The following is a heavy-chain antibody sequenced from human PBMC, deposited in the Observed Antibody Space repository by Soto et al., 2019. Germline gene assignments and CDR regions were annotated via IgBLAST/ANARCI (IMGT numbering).Heavy chain of an antibody. CDR2: IYSGGST. V-gene: IGHV3-53*04. D-gene: IGHD4-4*01. J-gene: IGHJ6*03. Sequence: GGSLRLSCAASGFTVSSNYMSWVRQAPGKGLEWVSVIYSGGSTYYADSVKGRFTISRHNSKNTLYLQMNSLRAEDTAVYYCATTTVTTTKTGYYYYYYMDVWGKGTTVTVSS. CDR1: GFTVSSNY. CDR3: ATTTVTTTKTGYYYYYYMDV.